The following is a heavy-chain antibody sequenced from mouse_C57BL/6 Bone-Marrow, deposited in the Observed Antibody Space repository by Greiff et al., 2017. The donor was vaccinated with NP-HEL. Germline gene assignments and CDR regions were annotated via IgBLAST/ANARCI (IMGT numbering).Heavy chain of an antibody. Sequence: EVQVVESGGGLVKPGGSLKLSCAASGFTFSSYAMSWVRQTPEKRLEWVATISDGGSYTYYPDNVKGRFTISRDNSKNNLYLQMSHLKSEDTAMYYCARDQLGRGYFDVWGTGTTVTVSS. D-gene: IGHD4-1*02. CDR3: ARDQLGRGYFDV. CDR1: GFTFSSYA. J-gene: IGHJ1*03. CDR2: ISDGGSYT. V-gene: IGHV5-4*01.